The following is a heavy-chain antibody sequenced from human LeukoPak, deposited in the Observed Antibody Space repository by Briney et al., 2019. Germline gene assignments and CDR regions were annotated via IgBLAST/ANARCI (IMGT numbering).Heavy chain of an antibody. CDR3: ARDRPESDWTYHPMFDL. V-gene: IGHV3-74*03. J-gene: IGHJ5*02. D-gene: IGHD1-7*01. Sequence: GGSLRLSCAASGFSFSGYWMHWVRHTPGKGLVWVARINTARSDTVYADSVKGRFIISRDNAKSTLYLQLNSLRVDDTAVYYCARDRPESDWTYHPMFDLWGQGTLDTVSS. CDR2: INTARSDT. CDR1: GFSFSGYW.